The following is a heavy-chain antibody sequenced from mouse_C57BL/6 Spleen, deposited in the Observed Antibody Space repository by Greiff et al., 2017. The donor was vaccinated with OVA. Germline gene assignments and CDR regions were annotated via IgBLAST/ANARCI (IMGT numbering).Heavy chain of an antibody. J-gene: IGHJ2*01. CDR2: INPNNGGT. Sequence: EVQLQQSGPELVKPGASVKIPCKASGYTFTDYNMDWVKQSHGKSLEWIGDINPNNGGTIYNQKFKGKATLTVDKSPSIAYMELRSLTSEDTAVYYGARSAGVSPYLDYWGQGTTLTVSS. CDR3: ARSAGVSPYLDY. V-gene: IGHV1-18*01. CDR1: GYTFTDYN.